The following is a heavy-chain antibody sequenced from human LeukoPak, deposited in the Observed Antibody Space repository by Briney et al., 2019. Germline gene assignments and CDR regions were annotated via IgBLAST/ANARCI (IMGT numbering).Heavy chain of an antibody. CDR3: ARAVPLDYYGSGSPPDH. Sequence: SQTLSLTCTVSGGSISSGGYFWSWLRQHPGKGLEWIGYIYHSGSTYYNPSLKSRVTISVDTSKNQFSLKLISVTAADTAVYYCARAVPLDYYGSGSPPDHWGQGTLVTVSS. J-gene: IGHJ4*02. V-gene: IGHV4-31*03. D-gene: IGHD3-10*01. CDR2: IYHSGST. CDR1: GGSISSGGYF.